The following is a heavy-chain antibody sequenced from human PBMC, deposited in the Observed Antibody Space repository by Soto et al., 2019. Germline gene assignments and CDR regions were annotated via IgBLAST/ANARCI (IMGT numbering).Heavy chain of an antibody. Sequence: QITLKESGPTLVKPTQTLTLTCTFSGFSLSTSGVGVGWIRQPPGKALEWLALIYWDDDKRYSPSLKSRLTITTDTYKNQVDLTMTNMDPVDTATYYCAHSHIAVDFAAFDIWGQGTMVTVSS. CDR1: GFSLSTSGVG. CDR2: IYWDDDK. J-gene: IGHJ3*02. V-gene: IGHV2-5*02. D-gene: IGHD6-19*01. CDR3: AHSHIAVDFAAFDI.